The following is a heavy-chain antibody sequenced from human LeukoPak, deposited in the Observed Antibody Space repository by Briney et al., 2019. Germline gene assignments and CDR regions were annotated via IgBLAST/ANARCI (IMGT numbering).Heavy chain of an antibody. CDR1: GFTFSSYS. CDR3: ARDRFSGSWGFDP. D-gene: IGHD1-26*01. CDR2: ISSSSSYI. Sequence: GGSLRLSCAASGFTFSSYSMNWVRQAPGKGLEWVSSISSSSSYIYYADSVKGRFTISRDNAKNSLYLQMNSLRAEDTAVYYCARDRFSGSWGFDPWGQGTLVTVSS. J-gene: IGHJ5*02. V-gene: IGHV3-21*01.